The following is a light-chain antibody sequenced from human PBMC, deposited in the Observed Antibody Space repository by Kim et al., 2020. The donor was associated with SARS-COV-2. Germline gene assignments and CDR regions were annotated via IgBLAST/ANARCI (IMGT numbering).Light chain of an antibody. J-gene: IGKJ4*01. V-gene: IGKV1-39*01. CDR3: QQSYSTPLT. CDR1: QSISSY. Sequence: DIQMTQSPSSLSASVGNRVTITCRASQSISSYLNWYQQKPGKAPKLLIYAASSLQSGVPSRFRGSGSGTDFTLTISSLQPEDFTTYSCQQSYSTPLTFGGGTKLEI. CDR2: AAS.